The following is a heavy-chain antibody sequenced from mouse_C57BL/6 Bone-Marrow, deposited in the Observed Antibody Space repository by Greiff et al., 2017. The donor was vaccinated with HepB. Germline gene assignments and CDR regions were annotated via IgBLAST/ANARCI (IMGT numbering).Heavy chain of an antibody. V-gene: IGHV5-6*02. J-gene: IGHJ2*01. CDR2: ISSGGSYT. CDR1: GFTFSSYG. Sequence: EVKLVESGGDLVKPGGSLKLSCAASGFTFSSYGMSWVRQTPDKRLEWVATISSGGSYTYYPDSVKGRFTISRDNAKNTLYLQMSSLKSEDTAMYYCARRVRRTYFDYWGQGTTLTVSS. D-gene: IGHD2-14*01. CDR3: ARRVRRTYFDY.